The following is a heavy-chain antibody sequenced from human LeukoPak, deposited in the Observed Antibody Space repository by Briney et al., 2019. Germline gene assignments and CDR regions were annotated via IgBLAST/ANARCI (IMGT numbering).Heavy chain of an antibody. D-gene: IGHD2-2*01. CDR2: IYYSGNT. CDR1: GGSISSYY. V-gene: IGHV4-59*01. J-gene: IGHJ4*02. CDR3: ARLGSCSRNHCLPDY. Sequence: PSETLSLTCTVSGGSISSYYWSWIRQPPGKGLECIGYIYYSGNTNYNPSLKSRVTISVDTSKNQFSLKLSSVTAADTAVYYCARLGSCSRNHCLPDYWGQGTLVTVSS.